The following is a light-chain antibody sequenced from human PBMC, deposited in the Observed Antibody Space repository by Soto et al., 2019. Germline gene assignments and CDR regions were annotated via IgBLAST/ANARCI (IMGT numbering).Light chain of an antibody. Sequence: QSVLTQLPSVSGSIWQSVAISCTGTSSDVGKYDRVSWYQQPPGTAPRLIMYEVTNRPSGVPARFSGSKSGNTASLTISGLQAEDEADYFCSSYTSASRYVFGAGTKVTVL. J-gene: IGLJ1*01. V-gene: IGLV2-18*02. CDR1: SSDVGKYDR. CDR2: EVT. CDR3: SSYTSASRYV.